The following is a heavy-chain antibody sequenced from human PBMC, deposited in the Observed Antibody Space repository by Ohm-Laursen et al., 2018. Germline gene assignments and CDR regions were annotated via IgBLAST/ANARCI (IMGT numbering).Heavy chain of an antibody. V-gene: IGHV3-15*01. J-gene: IGHJ4*02. D-gene: IGHD6-13*01. CDR2: IKSKTDGGTT. CDR3: NHISATGVY. Sequence: SLRLSCAGSGSTFINAWMNWVRQAPGKGLEWVGRIKSKTDGGTTDYATPVKSRCTISIDDSKNTRYLQMNMLKTEDTAVYYCNHISATGVYWGQGTLVTVSS. CDR1: GSTFINAW.